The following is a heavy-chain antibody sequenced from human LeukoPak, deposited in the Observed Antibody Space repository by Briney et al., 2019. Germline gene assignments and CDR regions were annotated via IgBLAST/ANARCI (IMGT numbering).Heavy chain of an antibody. D-gene: IGHD3-10*01. CDR2: IKQDGSEK. CDR3: ARSLLWFREPT. V-gene: IGHV3-7*01. Sequence: GGSLRLSCAASGFTFNHYWMTWVRQAPERGLEWVANIKQDGSEKYYVDSVKGRFTVSRDNAKNSVYLQMNSLRVEDTAVYYCARSLLWFREPTWGQGTLVTVSS. J-gene: IGHJ5*02. CDR1: GFTFNHYW.